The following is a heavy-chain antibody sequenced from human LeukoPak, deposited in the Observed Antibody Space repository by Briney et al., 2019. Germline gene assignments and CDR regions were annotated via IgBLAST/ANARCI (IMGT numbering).Heavy chain of an antibody. Sequence: PGRSLRLSCAASGFTFDDYAMHWVRQAPGKGLEWVSGISWNSGSIGYADSVKGRFTISRDNAKNSLYLQMNSLRAEDTALYYCAASLWLHLYQFGYWGQGTLVTVSS. CDR1: GFTFDDYA. CDR2: ISWNSGSI. J-gene: IGHJ4*02. D-gene: IGHD5-18*01. V-gene: IGHV3-9*01. CDR3: AASLWLHLYQFGY.